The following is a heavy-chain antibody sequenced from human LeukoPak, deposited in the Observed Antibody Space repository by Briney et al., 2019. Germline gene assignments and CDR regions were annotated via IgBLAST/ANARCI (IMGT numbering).Heavy chain of an antibody. CDR3: AKIPGSYVDY. J-gene: IGHJ4*02. V-gene: IGHV3-33*06. CDR1: GFTLSSYG. Sequence: PGGSLRLSCAASGFTLSSYGMHWVRQAPGKGLEWVAVIWYDGSNKYYADSVKGRFTISRDNSKNTLYLQMNSLRAEDTAVYYCAKIPGSYVDYWGQGTLVTVSS. CDR2: IWYDGSNK. D-gene: IGHD1-26*01.